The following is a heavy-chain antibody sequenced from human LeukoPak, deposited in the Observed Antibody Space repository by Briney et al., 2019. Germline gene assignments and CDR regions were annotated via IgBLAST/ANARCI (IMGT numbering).Heavy chain of an antibody. CDR1: GGSISSGNW. J-gene: IGHJ4*02. CDR2: IYHSGST. V-gene: IGHV4-4*02. D-gene: IGHD6-13*01. CDR3: ARGLAAAGTDY. Sequence: SETLSLTCAVSGGSISSGNWWTCVRQPPGKALEWIGQIYHSGSTNYNPSLKSRVTISVEKSKNQFSLNLTSVTAADTAVYYCARGLAAAGTDYWGQGTLVTVSS.